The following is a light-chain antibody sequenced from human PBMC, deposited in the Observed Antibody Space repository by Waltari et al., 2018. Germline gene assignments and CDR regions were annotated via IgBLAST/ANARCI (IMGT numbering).Light chain of an antibody. J-gene: IGKJ2*01. Sequence: VLTQPPCTLSLSPGERATLSCQASHSLTRPWLVWYQQKSGQAPRLLLYGGSSRAACIPDRFSGSGSGTDFTLTISRLEPEDSAVYYCQQYESSVMYTFGQGTKVEIK. CDR1: HSLTRPW. CDR3: QQYESSVMYT. CDR2: GGS. V-gene: IGKV3-20*01.